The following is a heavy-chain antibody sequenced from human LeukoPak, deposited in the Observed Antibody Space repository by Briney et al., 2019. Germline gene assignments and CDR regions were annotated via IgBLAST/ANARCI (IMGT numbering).Heavy chain of an antibody. CDR2: IYYSGST. Sequence: SETLSLTCTVSGGSVSSGSYYWSWIRQPPGKGLEWIGYIYYSGSTNYNPSLKSRVTISVDTSKNQFSLKLSSVTAADTAVYYCASLPTYYYDSSGYYPLDYWGQGTLVTVSP. D-gene: IGHD3-22*01. J-gene: IGHJ4*02. CDR3: ASLPTYYYDSSGYYPLDY. CDR1: GGSVSSGSYY. V-gene: IGHV4-61*01.